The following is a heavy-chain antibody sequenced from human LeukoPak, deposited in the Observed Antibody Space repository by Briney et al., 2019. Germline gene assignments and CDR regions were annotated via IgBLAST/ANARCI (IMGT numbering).Heavy chain of an antibody. J-gene: IGHJ4*02. D-gene: IGHD1-14*01. V-gene: IGHV1-18*01. CDR2: ISAYDGNT. CDR1: GYTFTSYG. Sequence: ASVKASCKSSGYTFTSYGFSWVRQAPGQGLEWMGWISAYDGNTNYAQKLQGRVTMTTDTSTSTVYMELTSLRSDDTAVYYCARMGDSHLVSFFDYWSQGTLVTVSS. CDR3: ARMGDSHLVSFFDY.